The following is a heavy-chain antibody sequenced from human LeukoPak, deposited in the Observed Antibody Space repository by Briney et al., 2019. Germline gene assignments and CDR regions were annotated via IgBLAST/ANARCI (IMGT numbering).Heavy chain of an antibody. D-gene: IGHD3-22*01. Sequence: GGSLRLSCAASGLTSSNFPRHWVRQAPGKGLEWVDADSVRGRFTISRDNSKSTVYLQMNSLKPDDTAVYYCATQSITLVVVISPFDYWGQGTLVTVSS. CDR3: ATQSITLVVVISPFDY. J-gene: IGHJ4*02. V-gene: IGHV3-30*02. CDR1: GLTSSNFP.